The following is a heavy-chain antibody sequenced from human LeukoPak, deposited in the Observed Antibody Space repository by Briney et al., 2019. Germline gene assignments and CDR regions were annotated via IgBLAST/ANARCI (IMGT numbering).Heavy chain of an antibody. CDR3: ARTYYDILTGEVHFDY. Sequence: GESLKISCKGSGSSFTSYWISWVRQLPGKGLEWMGRIDPSDSYTNYSPSFQGHVTISADKSISTAYLQWSSLKASDTAMYYCARTYYDILTGEVHFDYWGQGTLVTVSS. CDR2: IDPSDSYT. J-gene: IGHJ4*02. CDR1: GSSFTSYW. D-gene: IGHD3-9*01. V-gene: IGHV5-10-1*01.